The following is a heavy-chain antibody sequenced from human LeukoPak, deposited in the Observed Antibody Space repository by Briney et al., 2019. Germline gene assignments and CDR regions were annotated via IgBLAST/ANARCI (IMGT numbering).Heavy chain of an antibody. Sequence: GGSLRLSCAASGFTFSNFAMSWVRQAPGKGLEWVSGITDSGDNAYYADSVKGRFTISRDNANNMVYLQMTSLRAEDMARYYCAKAAAGTYYRVFDYWGQGILVTVSS. CDR1: GFTFSNFA. J-gene: IGHJ4*02. V-gene: IGHV3-23*01. CDR2: ITDSGDNA. D-gene: IGHD1-26*01. CDR3: AKAAAGTYYRVFDY.